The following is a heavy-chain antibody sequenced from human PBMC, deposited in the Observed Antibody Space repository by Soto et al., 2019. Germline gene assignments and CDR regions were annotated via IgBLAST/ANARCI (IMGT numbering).Heavy chain of an antibody. J-gene: IGHJ6*03. CDR3: ARRARPDFYYMDV. Sequence: EVQLAESGGGLAQPGGSLGLSCGASGFPPGGNAMVWVRQAPGKGLEYVSGIGSIGVGTYYANSVQGRFTISRDNSKNTVYLQMGSLRPEDMAVYYCARRARPDFYYMDVWGKGTTVTVSS. D-gene: IGHD6-6*01. V-gene: IGHV3-64*01. CDR1: GFPPGGNA. CDR2: IGSIGVGT.